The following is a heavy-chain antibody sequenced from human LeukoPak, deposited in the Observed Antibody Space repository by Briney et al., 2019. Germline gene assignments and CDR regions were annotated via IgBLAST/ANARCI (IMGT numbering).Heavy chain of an antibody. D-gene: IGHD1-14*01. CDR2: LYSDGNT. V-gene: IGHV3-53*01. CDR3: ARGVEPLAANTLAY. Sequence: GGSLRLSCAASGFTVITNDMTWVRQAPGKELEWVSVLYSDGNTKYADSVQGRFTISRDNSKNTLYLEMNSLSPDDTAVYYCARGVEPLAANTLAYWGQGTLVTVSS. CDR1: GFTVITND. J-gene: IGHJ4*02.